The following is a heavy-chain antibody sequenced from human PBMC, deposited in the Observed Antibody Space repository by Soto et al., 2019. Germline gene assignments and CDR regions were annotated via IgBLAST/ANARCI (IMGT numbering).Heavy chain of an antibody. CDR1: GGSISSSSYY. V-gene: IGHV4-39*01. Sequence: DPLSLPCTVSGGSISSSSYYWGWIRQPPGKGLEWIGSIYYSGSTYYNPSLKSRVTISVDTSKNQFSLKLSSVTAADTAVYYCARRLWTATIGAFDVWGQGTM. CDR3: ARRLWTATIGAFDV. J-gene: IGHJ3*01. CDR2: IYYSGST. D-gene: IGHD5-12*01.